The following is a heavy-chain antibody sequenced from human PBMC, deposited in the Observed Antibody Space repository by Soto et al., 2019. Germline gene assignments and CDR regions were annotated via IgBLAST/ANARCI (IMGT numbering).Heavy chain of an antibody. J-gene: IGHJ4*02. CDR2: IDSGYGTT. CDR3: VRPYYSSSWFPFDR. Sequence: GGSLRLSCTGSGFDFGDYYMSLIRQAPGKGLDWVSYIDSGYGTTYYTDSVKGRFTISRDNAKKTVYLQMSSLRVEDTALYYCVRPYYSSSWFPFDRWGQGTLVTVSS. D-gene: IGHD6-13*01. V-gene: IGHV3-11*01. CDR1: GFDFGDYY.